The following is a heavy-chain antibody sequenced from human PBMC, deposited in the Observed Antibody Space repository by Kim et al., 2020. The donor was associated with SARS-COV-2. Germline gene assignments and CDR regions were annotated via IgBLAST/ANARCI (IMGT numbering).Heavy chain of an antibody. CDR3: GELLQPWLIYYNYSDL. CDR2: VHDRGDT. CDR1: GGPITGHY. D-gene: IGHD5-18*01. Sequence: SETLSLTCAVSGGPITGHYWSWVRQPPGKGLEWIAYVHDRGDTNYNPSLKSRTTISVDTSGNQFSLPLSSVPAAATAIYYCGELLQPWLIYYNYSDLWGR. J-gene: IGHJ2*01. V-gene: IGHV4-59*11.